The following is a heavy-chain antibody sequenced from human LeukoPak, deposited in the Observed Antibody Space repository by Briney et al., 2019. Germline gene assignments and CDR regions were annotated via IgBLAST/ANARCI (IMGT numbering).Heavy chain of an antibody. CDR1: GFTFGSSA. Sequence: GGSLRLSCAASGFTFGSSAMSWVRQAPGKGPEWVSTFSRSGPDTYYADSVKGRFTIFRDNSKNTLYLQMNSLRAEDTAVYYCARGSLGSWYYFDYWGQGTLVTVSS. D-gene: IGHD6-13*01. CDR3: ARGSLGSWYYFDY. J-gene: IGHJ4*02. V-gene: IGHV3-23*01. CDR2: FSRSGPDT.